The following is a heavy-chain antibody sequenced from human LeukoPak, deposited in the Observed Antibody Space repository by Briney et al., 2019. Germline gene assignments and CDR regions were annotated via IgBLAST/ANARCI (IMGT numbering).Heavy chain of an antibody. J-gene: IGHJ4*02. Sequence: GGSLRLSCAASGFTVSSSHMSWVRQAPGKGLEWVSIIYSGGNTYYADSVKGRFTISRDNSKNTLFFQMNSLRADDTAVYYCARRVAGSYSDWGQGTLVTESS. V-gene: IGHV3-53*01. CDR2: IYSGGNT. CDR1: GFTVSSSH. CDR3: ARRVAGSYSD. D-gene: IGHD1-26*01.